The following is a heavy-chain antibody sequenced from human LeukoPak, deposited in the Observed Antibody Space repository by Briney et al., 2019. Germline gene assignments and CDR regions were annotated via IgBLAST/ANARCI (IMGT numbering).Heavy chain of an antibody. J-gene: IGHJ5*02. CDR2: IRPNSGST. Sequence: ASVKVSCKASGYTFTSYYMHWVRQAPGQGLEWMGIIRPNSGSTNYAQKFQGRVTMTRDTSTSTVYMELSSLRSEDTAVYYCARDGVEGAINWFDPWGQGTLVTASS. V-gene: IGHV1-46*01. CDR1: GYTFTSYY. D-gene: IGHD1-26*01. CDR3: ARDGVEGAINWFDP.